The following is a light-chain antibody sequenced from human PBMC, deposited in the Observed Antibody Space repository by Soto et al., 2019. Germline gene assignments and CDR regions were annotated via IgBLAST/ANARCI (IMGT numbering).Light chain of an antibody. J-gene: IGKJ3*01. CDR2: GAS. CDR1: QSVSIN. Sequence: EIVMTQSPATLSVSPGERATLSCRAGQSVSINLAWYQQKPGQAPRLLIYGASTRATGIPARFSGSGSGTEFTLTISSLQPEDFATYYCQQLNSYPRTFGPGTKVDI. CDR3: QQLNSYPRT. V-gene: IGKV3-15*01.